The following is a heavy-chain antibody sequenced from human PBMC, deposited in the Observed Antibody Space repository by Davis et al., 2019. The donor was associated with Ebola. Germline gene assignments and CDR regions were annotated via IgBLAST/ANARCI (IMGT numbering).Heavy chain of an antibody. D-gene: IGHD4-17*01. CDR1: GFTFSSYG. J-gene: IGHJ4*02. V-gene: IGHV3-30*18. CDR2: ISYDGSNK. Sequence: GGSLRLSCAASGFTFSSYGMHWVRQAPGKGLEWVAVISYDGSNKYYADSAKGRFTISRDNSKNTLYLQMNSLRAEDTAVYYCAKDFTTVEGDYWGQGTLVTVSS. CDR3: AKDFTTVEGDY.